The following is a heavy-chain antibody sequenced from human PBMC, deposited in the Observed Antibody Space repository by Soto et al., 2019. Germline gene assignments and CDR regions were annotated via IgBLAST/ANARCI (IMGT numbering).Heavy chain of an antibody. CDR3: TRDRGSGYPYYYYYYYMDV. D-gene: IGHD3-22*01. J-gene: IGHJ6*03. V-gene: IGHV4-59*01. CDR2: IYYSGST. CDR1: SGSMCIYY. Sequence: PSECLALTSAASSGSMCIYYGSWIRKNPGKGLEWIGYIYYSGSTNYNPSLKSRVTISVDTSKNQFSLKLSSVTAADTAVYYCTRDRGSGYPYYYYYYYMDVWGKGTTVTVSS.